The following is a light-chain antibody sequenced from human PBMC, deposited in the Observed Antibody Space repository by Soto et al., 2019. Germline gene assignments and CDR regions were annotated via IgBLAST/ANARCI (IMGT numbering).Light chain of an antibody. CDR3: QHYVTSLTT. J-gene: IGKJ1*01. Sequence: EIVLTQSPGTLSLSPGERATLSCGASQSVTSNYLAWYQQKPGQAPRLLIFGASIRVKGIPDRFIGSGSGSDFTLTISRLEPEDFAVYYCQHYVTSLTTFGQGTKVDIK. V-gene: IGKV3-20*01. CDR2: GAS. CDR1: QSVTSNY.